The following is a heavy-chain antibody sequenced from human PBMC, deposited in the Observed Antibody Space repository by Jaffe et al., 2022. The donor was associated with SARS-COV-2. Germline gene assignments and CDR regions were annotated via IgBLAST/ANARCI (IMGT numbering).Heavy chain of an antibody. V-gene: IGHV3-48*02. Sequence: EVQLVESGGGLVQPGGSLRLSCAASGFIFSSYSMNWVRQAPGKGLEWVSYINSGSGIIWYADSVKGRFTISRDNAKSSLYLQMNSLRDEDTAVYYCAREWSWAFDYWGQGTLLTVSS. J-gene: IGHJ4*02. CDR1: GFIFSSYS. CDR2: INSGSGII. D-gene: IGHD2-8*01. CDR3: AREWSWAFDY.